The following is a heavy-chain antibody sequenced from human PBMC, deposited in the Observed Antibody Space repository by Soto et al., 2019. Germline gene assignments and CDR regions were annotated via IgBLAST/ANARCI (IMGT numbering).Heavy chain of an antibody. CDR3: AGALYYYYMDV. V-gene: IGHV3-7*04. Sequence: PGGSLRLSCAASGFTFSSYWMSWVRQAPGKGLEWVANIKQDGSEKYYVDSVKGRFTISRDSAKNSLYLQMNSLRAEDTAVYYCAGALYYYYMDVWGKGTTVTVSS. CDR1: GFTFSSYW. CDR2: IKQDGSEK. J-gene: IGHJ6*03.